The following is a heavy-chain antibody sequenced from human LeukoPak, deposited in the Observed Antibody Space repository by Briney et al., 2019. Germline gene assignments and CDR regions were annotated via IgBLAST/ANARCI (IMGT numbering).Heavy chain of an antibody. D-gene: IGHD7-27*01. CDR2: IYYSGST. CDR1: GGSVSSGSYY. CDR3: ARRPGDRYHPWYFDL. V-gene: IGHV4-61*01. Sequence: PSETLSLTCTVSGGSVSSGSYYWSWIRQPPGTGLEWIGYIYYSGSTNYNPSLKSRVTISVDTSKNQFSLKLSSVTVADTAVYYCARRPGDRYHPWYFDLWGRGTLVTVSS. J-gene: IGHJ2*01.